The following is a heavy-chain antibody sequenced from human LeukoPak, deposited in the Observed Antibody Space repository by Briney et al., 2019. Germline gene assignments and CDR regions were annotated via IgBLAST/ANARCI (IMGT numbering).Heavy chain of an antibody. CDR3: ARAWWELLPTDYYYMDV. Sequence: ASVKVSCKASGYTFTDYAMSWVRQAPGQGLEWMGGIIPIFGTANYAQKFQGRVTITADESTSTAYMELSSLRSEDTAVYYCARAWWELLPTDYYYMDVWGKGTTVTISS. CDR1: GYTFTDYA. J-gene: IGHJ6*03. V-gene: IGHV1-69*13. CDR2: IIPIFGTA. D-gene: IGHD1-26*01.